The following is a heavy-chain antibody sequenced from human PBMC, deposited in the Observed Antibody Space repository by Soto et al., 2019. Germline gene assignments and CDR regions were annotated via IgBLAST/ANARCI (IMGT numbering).Heavy chain of an antibody. CDR1: GGTFSSYA. V-gene: IGHV1-69*13. CDR2: IIPIFGTA. CDR3: ARAGVAYYYDSSGYPFDY. Sequence: SVKVSCKASGGTFSSYAISWVRQAPGQGLEWMGGIIPIFGTANYAQKFQGRVTITADESTSTAYMELSSLRSEDTAVYYCARAGVAYYYDSSGYPFDYWGQGTLVTASS. D-gene: IGHD3-22*01. J-gene: IGHJ4*02.